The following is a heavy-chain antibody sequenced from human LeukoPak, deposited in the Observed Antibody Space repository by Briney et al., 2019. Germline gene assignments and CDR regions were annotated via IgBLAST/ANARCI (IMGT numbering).Heavy chain of an antibody. Sequence: GGSLRLSCAASGITFRTYSMNWVRQPPGKGLEWVSSISSGSGTKYYADSVKGRFTISRDNSKNTLYLQMNSLRAEDTAVYYCAKGLNYYDSSGFWGQGTLVTVSS. D-gene: IGHD3-22*01. J-gene: IGHJ4*02. CDR2: ISSGSGTK. CDR1: GITFRTYS. V-gene: IGHV3-23*01. CDR3: AKGLNYYDSSGF.